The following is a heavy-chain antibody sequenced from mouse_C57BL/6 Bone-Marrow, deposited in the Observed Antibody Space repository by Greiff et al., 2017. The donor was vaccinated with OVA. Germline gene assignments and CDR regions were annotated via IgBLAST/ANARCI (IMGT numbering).Heavy chain of an antibody. J-gene: IGHJ2*01. CDR2: ISYDGSN. CDR3: ARGITTVVATPLDY. V-gene: IGHV3-6*01. D-gene: IGHD1-1*01. CDR1: GYSITSGYY. Sequence: EVKLQESGPGLVKPSQSLSLTCSVTGYSITSGYYWNWIRQFPGNKLEWMGYISYDGSNNYNPSLKNRISITRDTSKNQFFLKLNSVTTEDTATYYCARGITTVVATPLDYWGQGTTLTVSS.